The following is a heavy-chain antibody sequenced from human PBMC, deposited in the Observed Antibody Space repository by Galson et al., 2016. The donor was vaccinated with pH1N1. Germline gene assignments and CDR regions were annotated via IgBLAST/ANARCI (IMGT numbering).Heavy chain of an antibody. CDR2: ISSGGNTM. D-gene: IGHD3-9*01. J-gene: IGHJ4*02. V-gene: IGHV3-48*03. Sequence: SLRLSCAVSGFTFDSHEMNWVRQAPGKGLEWVASISSGGNTMFYADSVKGRFIISRDNAKNSLYRQMNSLRVEDTAVYYCARAYYDPLTRFSGAFDYWGQGTLVTVSS. CDR1: GFTFDSHE. CDR3: ARAYYDPLTRFSGAFDY.